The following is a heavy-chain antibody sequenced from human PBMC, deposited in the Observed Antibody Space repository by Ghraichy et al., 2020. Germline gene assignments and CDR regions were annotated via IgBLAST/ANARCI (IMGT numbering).Heavy chain of an antibody. CDR2: IYSGGDT. V-gene: IGHV3-53*01. CDR1: GFTVSSSY. Sequence: GGSLRLSCAASGFTVSSSYMSWVRHTPGRGLEWVSVIYSGGDTHYAEFVRDRFTISRDSSQNTLFLQMNSLRAEDSAVYYCAREYGSGWYFDLWGRGTLVTVSS. D-gene: IGHD5-24*01. J-gene: IGHJ2*01. CDR3: AREYGSGWYFDL.